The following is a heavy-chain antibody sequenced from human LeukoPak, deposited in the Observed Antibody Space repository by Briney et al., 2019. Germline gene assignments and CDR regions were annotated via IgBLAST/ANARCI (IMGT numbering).Heavy chain of an antibody. V-gene: IGHV3-23*01. D-gene: IGHD1-1*01. J-gene: IGHJ4*02. CDR1: GFTYSSYG. CDR3: AKRGGTGTKYFDY. Sequence: GGSLRLSCAASGFTYSSYGMTWVRQAPGKGLEWVSAISDSGDSTYYADSVKGRFTISRDNSRNTLYLQMNSLRAEDTAVYYCAKRGGTGTKYFDYWGQGTLVTVSS. CDR2: ISDSGDST.